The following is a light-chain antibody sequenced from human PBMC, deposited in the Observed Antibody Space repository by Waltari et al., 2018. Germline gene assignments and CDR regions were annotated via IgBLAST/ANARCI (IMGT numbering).Light chain of an antibody. CDR1: GSNIGAGYD. Sequence: QSVLTQPPSVSGAPGQKVTISCTGSGSNIGAGYDVHWYQQLPRAAPKPLIYCCRRPPLGVSGRFFGSTSGTSASLAITGLQAEDEADYYCQSYDTTLSVVFGGGTKLTVL. CDR2: CCR. V-gene: IGLV1-40*01. CDR3: QSYDTTLSVV. J-gene: IGLJ3*02.